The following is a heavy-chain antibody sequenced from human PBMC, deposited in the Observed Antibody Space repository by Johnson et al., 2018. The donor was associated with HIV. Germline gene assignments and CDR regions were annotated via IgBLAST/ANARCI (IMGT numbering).Heavy chain of an antibody. CDR1: GFTFSSYG. Sequence: MQLVESGGGLVQPWGSLRLSCAASGFTFSSYGMHWVRQAPGKGLEWVSAISGSGGSTYYADSVKGRFTISRDNSKNTLYLQMNSLRAEDTAVYYCARGGAGGNSEGAFDIGGQGTMVTVSS. CDR2: ISGSGGST. V-gene: IGHV3-23*04. D-gene: IGHD4-23*01. CDR3: ARGGAGGNSEGAFDI. J-gene: IGHJ3*02.